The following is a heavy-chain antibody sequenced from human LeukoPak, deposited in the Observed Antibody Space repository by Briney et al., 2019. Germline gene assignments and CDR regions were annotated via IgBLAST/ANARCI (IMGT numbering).Heavy chain of an antibody. CDR1: GGSISSYY. D-gene: IGHD6-19*01. CDR2: IYYSGST. CDR3: ARARSGWYFDY. V-gene: IGHV4-59*01. Sequence: SETLSLTCTVSGGSISSYYWSWIRQPPGKGLEWIGYIYYSGSTNYNPSLKSRVTISVDTSKNQFSLKLSSVTAADTAVYYCARARSGWYFDYWGQGTLVTVSS. J-gene: IGHJ4*02.